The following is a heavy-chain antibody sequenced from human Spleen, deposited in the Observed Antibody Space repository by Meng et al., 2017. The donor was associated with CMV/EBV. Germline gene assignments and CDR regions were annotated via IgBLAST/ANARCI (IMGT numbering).Heavy chain of an antibody. D-gene: IGHD2-2*01. CDR2: IYPGNSDT. Sequence: SGFSFTSYWCAWVRQMPGKGLEWMGFIYPGNSDTAYSPSFQGQVTISADNSISTTYLQWSSLRASDTAMYYCAGQFDTRTWDNWFDPWGQGTLVTVSS. CDR1: GFSFTSYW. V-gene: IGHV5-51*01. J-gene: IGHJ5*02. CDR3: AGQFDTRTWDNWFDP.